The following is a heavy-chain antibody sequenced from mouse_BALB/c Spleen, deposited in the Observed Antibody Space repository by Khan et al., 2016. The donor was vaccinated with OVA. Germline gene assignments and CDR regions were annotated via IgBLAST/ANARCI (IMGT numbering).Heavy chain of an antibody. CDR2: ISTYYGDV. CDR3: TRGGGRGRFDY. V-gene: IGHV1S137*01. CDR1: GYTFTDFT. J-gene: IGHJ3*01. Sequence: QVRLQQSGAELVRPGVSVKISCKGSGYTFTDFTIHWVKQSHALSLEWIGVISTYYGDVTYNQKFKGQATMTVDKSSSTTYMELARLTSEDSAIYCCTRGGGRGRFDYWGQGTLVTVSA.